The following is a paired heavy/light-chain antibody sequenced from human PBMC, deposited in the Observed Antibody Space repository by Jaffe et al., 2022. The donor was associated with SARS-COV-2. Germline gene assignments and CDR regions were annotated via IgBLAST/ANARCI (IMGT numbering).Light chain of an antibody. CDR2: LGS. J-gene: IGKJ1*01. CDR3: LQARQTPWT. Sequence: DIVMTQSPLSLPVTPGEPASISCRSSQSLLYSNGYNYLDWYLQKPGQSPQLLIYLGSNRASGVPDRFSGSGSGTDFTLKISRVEAEDVGVYYCLQARQTPWTFGQGTKVEI. V-gene: IGKV2-28*01. CDR1: QSLLYSNGYNY.
Heavy chain of an antibody. CDR3: ARRSRETGSWGGIDF. CDR1: GGSISRGNYY. D-gene: IGHD1-26*01. Sequence: QVQLQESGPGLVNPWATLSLTCIVSGGSISRGNYYWGWIRQSPGKGLEWIGSYHHSGGTNYNPSLKSRVTISVDTSKNQFSLKLSSVTAADTAVYYCARRSRETGSWGGIDFWGQGTLVTVSS. CDR2: YHHSGGT. J-gene: IGHJ4*02. V-gene: IGHV4-39*01.